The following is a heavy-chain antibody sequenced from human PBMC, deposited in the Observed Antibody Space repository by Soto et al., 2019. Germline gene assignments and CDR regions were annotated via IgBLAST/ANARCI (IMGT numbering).Heavy chain of an antibody. J-gene: IGHJ4*02. Sequence: QLQLQESGPGLVKPSETLSLTCTVSVGSISSSTYYWGWIRQPPGKGLEWIGSIYYSGSTYYNSSLKSRVTISVDTSKNQFSLKLSSLTAADTAVYYCARQGSSSSLDYWGQGTLVTVSS. V-gene: IGHV4-39*01. CDR2: IYYSGST. D-gene: IGHD6-13*01. CDR1: VGSISSSTYY. CDR3: ARQGSSSSLDY.